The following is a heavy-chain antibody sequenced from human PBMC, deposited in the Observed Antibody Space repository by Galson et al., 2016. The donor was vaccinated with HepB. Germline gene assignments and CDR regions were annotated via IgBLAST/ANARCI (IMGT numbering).Heavy chain of an antibody. CDR3: ASAGFCSGVSCYSERGFDY. D-gene: IGHD2-15*01. CDR2: INAGYGNT. Sequence: SVKVSCKASGYTFSRYAMHWVRQAPGQRLEWLGWINAGYGNTKYSQKFPGRVPITRDTSASTAFMELSSLRSEDTAVYYCASAGFCSGVSCYSERGFDYWGQGTLVTVSS. J-gene: IGHJ4*02. V-gene: IGHV1-3*01. CDR1: GYTFSRYA.